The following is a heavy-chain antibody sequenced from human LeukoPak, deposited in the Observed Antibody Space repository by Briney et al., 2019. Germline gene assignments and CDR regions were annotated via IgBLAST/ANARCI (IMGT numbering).Heavy chain of an antibody. CDR3: AREEAFQLEASLDQ. J-gene: IGHJ4*02. Sequence: GRSLRLSCAAAGFTLGDFGMHWVRQAPGKGLEWVALIWKDGSDEFYADSVKGRFTISRDNSRNTLSLQMNSLRGEDTAVYYCAREEAFQLEASLDQWGQGTLVTVSS. CDR1: GFTLGDFG. D-gene: IGHD3-3*01. CDR2: IWKDGSDE. V-gene: IGHV3-33*01.